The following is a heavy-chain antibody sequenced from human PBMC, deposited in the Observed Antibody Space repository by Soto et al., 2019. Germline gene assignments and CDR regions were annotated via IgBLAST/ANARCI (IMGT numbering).Heavy chain of an antibody. V-gene: IGHV3-21*01. CDR1: WFTLRNHK. CDR3: ARAQDYYDSSALAFDI. CDR2: ISSSSSYI. D-gene: IGHD3-22*01. Sequence: WGALRLSFGGSWFTLRNHKMKWGRPGPGEGLEWVSSISSSSSYIYYADSVKGRFTISRDNAKNSLYLQMNSLRAEDTAVYYCARAQDYYDSSALAFDIWGQGTMVTVSS. J-gene: IGHJ3*02.